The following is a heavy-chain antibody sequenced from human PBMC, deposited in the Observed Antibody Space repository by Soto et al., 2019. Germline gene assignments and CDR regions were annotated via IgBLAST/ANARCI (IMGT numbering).Heavy chain of an antibody. J-gene: IGHJ4*02. CDR3: ARTPGY. CDR1: GGSISSGGYY. CDR2: IYYSGST. V-gene: IGHV4-31*03. Sequence: QVQLQESGPGLVKPSQTLSLTCTVSGGSISSGGYYWSWIRQHPGKGLEWIGYIYYSGSTYYNPFLKGRVTISVDTSKSPFTLELSAVYAWARGVDGCARTPGYWGQGTLVTVSS.